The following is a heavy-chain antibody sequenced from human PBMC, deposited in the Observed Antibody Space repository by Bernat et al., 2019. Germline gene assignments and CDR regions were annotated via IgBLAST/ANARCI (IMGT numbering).Heavy chain of an antibody. V-gene: IGHV1-18*04. CDR1: GYTFTTSG. CDR2: ISAYNGNT. CDR3: ARGGKGNILTGYHYFDY. J-gene: IGHJ4*02. Sequence: QVQLVQSGAGVKKPGSSVKVSCKASGYTFTTSGIIWVRQAPGQGLEWMGWISAYNGNTNYAQKLQGRVTMTTDTSTTTAYMELRSLRSDDTAVYYCARGGKGNILTGYHYFDYWGQGTLVTVSS. D-gene: IGHD3-9*01.